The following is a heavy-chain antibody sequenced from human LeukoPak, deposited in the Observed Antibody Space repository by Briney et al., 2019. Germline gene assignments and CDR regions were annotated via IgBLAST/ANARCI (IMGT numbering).Heavy chain of an antibody. CDR1: GGSISSSSYY. CDR3: ARHKTYYYDSSGYSAPDY. J-gene: IGHJ4*02. D-gene: IGHD3-22*01. Sequence: SETLSLTCTVSGGSISSSSYYWGWIRQPPGKGLEWIGGIYYSGSTYYNPSLKSRVTISVDTSKNQFSLKLSSVTAADTAVYYCARHKTYYYDSSGYSAPDYWGQGTLVTVSS. CDR2: IYYSGST. V-gene: IGHV4-39*01.